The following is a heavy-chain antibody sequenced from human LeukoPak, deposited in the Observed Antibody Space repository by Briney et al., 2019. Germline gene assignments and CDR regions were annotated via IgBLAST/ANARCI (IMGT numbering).Heavy chain of an antibody. V-gene: IGHV3-7*04. CDR2: IKQDGSEK. CDR3: ARGEYYYDGGY. J-gene: IGHJ4*02. D-gene: IGHD3-22*01. Sequence: QPGGSLRLSCAVSGLTFSSYWMSWVRQAPGKGLEWVANIKQDGSEKYYVDSVKGRFTISKDNAKNSLFLQMNSLRAEDTAVYYCARGEYYYDGGYWGQGTLVTVSS. CDR1: GLTFSSYW.